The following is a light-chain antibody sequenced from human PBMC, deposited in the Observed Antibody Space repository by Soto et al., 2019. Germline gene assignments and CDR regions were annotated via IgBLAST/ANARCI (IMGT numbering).Light chain of an antibody. CDR1: QSVRSN. J-gene: IGKJ5*01. V-gene: IGKV3-20*01. Sequence: IVMTQSPVTLSVSPGERAALSCRASQSVRSNLAWYQQKPGQAPRLLIYGASSRATGIPERFSGSGSGTDFTLTISSLEPEDFAVYYCQQYGSSPITFGQGTRLEIK. CDR3: QQYGSSPIT. CDR2: GAS.